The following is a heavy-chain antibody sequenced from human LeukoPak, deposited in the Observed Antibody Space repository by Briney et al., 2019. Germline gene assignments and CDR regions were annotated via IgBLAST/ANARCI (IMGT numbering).Heavy chain of an antibody. Sequence: SETLSLTCTVSGGSISSYYWSWIRQPPGKGLGWIGYIYYSGSTNYNPSLKSRVTISVDTSKNQFSLKLSSVTAADTAVYYCARGKYCSSTSCFYYYYYMDVWGKGTTVTVSS. V-gene: IGHV4-59*01. CDR2: IYYSGST. CDR3: ARGKYCSSTSCFYYYYYMDV. D-gene: IGHD2-2*01. CDR1: GGSISSYY. J-gene: IGHJ6*03.